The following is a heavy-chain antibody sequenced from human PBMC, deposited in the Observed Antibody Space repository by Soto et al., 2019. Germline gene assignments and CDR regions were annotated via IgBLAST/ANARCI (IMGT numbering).Heavy chain of an antibody. J-gene: IGHJ4*02. D-gene: IGHD6-13*01. CDR1: GFTFSDYY. CDR2: ISSSSSYT. CDR3: ASHVAAAGTGGYYFDY. Sequence: PGGSLRLSCAASGFTFSDYYMSGIRQAPGKGLEWVSYISSSSSYTNYADSVKGRFTISRDNAKNSLYLQMNSLRAEDTAVYYCASHVAAAGTGGYYFDYWGQGTLVTVSS. V-gene: IGHV3-11*06.